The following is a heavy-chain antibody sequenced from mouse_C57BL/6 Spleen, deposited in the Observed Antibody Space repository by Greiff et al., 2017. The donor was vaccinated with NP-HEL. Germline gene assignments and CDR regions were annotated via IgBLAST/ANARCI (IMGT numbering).Heavy chain of an antibody. V-gene: IGHV1-55*01. CDR2: IYPGSGST. J-gene: IGHJ4*01. CDR3: ARMEYGSSYYAMDY. Sequence: QVQLKQPGAELVKPGASVKMSCKASGYTFTSYWITWVKQRPGQGLEWIGDIYPGSGSTNYNEKFKSKATLTVDTSSSTAYMQLSSLTSEDSAVYYCARMEYGSSYYAMDYWGQGTSVTVSS. D-gene: IGHD1-1*01. CDR1: GYTFTSYW.